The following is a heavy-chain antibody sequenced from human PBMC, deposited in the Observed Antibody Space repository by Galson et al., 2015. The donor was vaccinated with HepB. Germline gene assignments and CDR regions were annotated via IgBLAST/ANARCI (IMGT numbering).Heavy chain of an antibody. V-gene: IGHV1-18*04. CDR1: GYTFTSYG. CDR3: ARRATRYYYYGMDV. D-gene: IGHD5-12*01. Sequence: SVKVSCKASGYTFTSYGISWVRQAPGQGLEWMGWISAYNGNTNYAQKLQGRVTMTTDTSTSTAYMELRSLRSDDTAVYYCARRATRYYYYGMDVWGQGTTVTVSS. J-gene: IGHJ6*02. CDR2: ISAYNGNT.